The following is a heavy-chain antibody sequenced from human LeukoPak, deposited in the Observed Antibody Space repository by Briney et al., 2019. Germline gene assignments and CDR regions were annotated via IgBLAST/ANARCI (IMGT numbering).Heavy chain of an antibody. CDR3: ASPRAAGQN. Sequence: GGSLRLSCAASGFTFSSYEMNWVRQAPGKGLEWVSYISSSGSLIYYADSVKGRFTVSRDNAKNSLYLQMNSLRAEDTAVYYCASPRAAGQNWGQGTLVTVSS. V-gene: IGHV3-48*03. CDR2: ISSSGSLI. D-gene: IGHD3-10*01. CDR1: GFTFSSYE. J-gene: IGHJ4*02.